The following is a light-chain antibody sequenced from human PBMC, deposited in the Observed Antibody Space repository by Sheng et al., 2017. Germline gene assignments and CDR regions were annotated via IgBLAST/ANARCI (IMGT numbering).Light chain of an antibody. CDR1: STDVGSYNL. CDR2: EVS. CDR3: SSYADDSLWV. V-gene: IGLV2-23*02. J-gene: IGLJ3*02. Sequence: QSALTQPASVSGSPGQSVTISCTGTSTDVGSYNLCLLVSTTPRRSPQLMIFEVSQRPSGVSNRFLWLQVWQHGSLTISGLQDEDEADYYCSSYADDSLWVFGGGTKLTVL.